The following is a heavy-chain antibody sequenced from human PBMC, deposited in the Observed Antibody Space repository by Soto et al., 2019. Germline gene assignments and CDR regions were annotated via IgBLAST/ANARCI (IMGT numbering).Heavy chain of an antibody. Sequence: SVKVSCKASGGTFSSYAISWVRQAPGQGLEWMGGIIPIFGTANYAQKFQGRVTITADESTSTAYMELSSLRSEDTAVYYCARDQGVLWFGESPFDYWGQGTLVTVSS. CDR1: GGTFSSYA. V-gene: IGHV1-69*13. CDR3: ARDQGVLWFGESPFDY. D-gene: IGHD3-10*01. CDR2: IIPIFGTA. J-gene: IGHJ4*02.